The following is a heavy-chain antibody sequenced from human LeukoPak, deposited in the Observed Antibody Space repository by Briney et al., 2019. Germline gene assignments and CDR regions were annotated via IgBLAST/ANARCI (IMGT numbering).Heavy chain of an antibody. V-gene: IGHV1-8*01. CDR3: ASHRHSGYDSAAGPNFDY. D-gene: IGHD5-12*01. CDR1: GYTFTSYD. CDR2: MNPNSGNT. Sequence: ASVKVSCKASGYTFTSYDINWVRQATGQGLEWMGWMNPNSGNTGYAQKFQGRVTMTRNTSISTAYMELSSLRSEDTAVYYCASHRHSGYDSAAGPNFDYWGQGTLVTVSS. J-gene: IGHJ4*02.